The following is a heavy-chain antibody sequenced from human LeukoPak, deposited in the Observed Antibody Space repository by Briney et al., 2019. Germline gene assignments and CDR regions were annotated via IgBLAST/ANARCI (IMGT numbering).Heavy chain of an antibody. CDR3: AKLGYSSGWYDFQIDAFDF. J-gene: IGHJ3*01. CDR2: SSASGGSP. D-gene: IGHD6-19*01. V-gene: IGHV3-23*01. CDR1: GFTFSRYA. Sequence: GGSLRLSCSASGFTFSRYAMSWVRQAPGKGLEWVSGSSASGGSPDYADSVKGRFTVSRDTSKNTLYLQMNSLRAEDTAVYYCAKLGYSSGWYDFQIDAFDFWGQGTMVTVSS.